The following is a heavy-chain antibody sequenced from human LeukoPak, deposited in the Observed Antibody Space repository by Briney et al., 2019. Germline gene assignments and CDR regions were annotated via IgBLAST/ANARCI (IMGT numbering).Heavy chain of an antibody. Sequence: SETLSLTCTVSGGSISSGSYYWSWIRQPAGKGLEWIGRIYISGSTNYNPSLKSRVTISVDTSKNQFSLRLSSVTAADTAVYYCARVLRGYSGYDFAFDIWGQGTMVTVSS. CDR1: GGSISSGSYY. CDR2: IYISGST. D-gene: IGHD5-12*01. J-gene: IGHJ3*02. V-gene: IGHV4-61*02. CDR3: ARVLRGYSGYDFAFDI.